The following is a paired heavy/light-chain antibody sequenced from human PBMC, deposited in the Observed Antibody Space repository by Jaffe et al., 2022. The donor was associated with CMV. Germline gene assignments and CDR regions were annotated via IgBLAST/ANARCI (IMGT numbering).Light chain of an antibody. CDR2: YDS. J-gene: IGLJ1*01. Sequence: SYVLTQPPSVSVAPGKTASITCGGDNIGTKSVHWYQQKPGQAPVMVIYYDSDRPSGIPERFSGSNSGNTATLTISRVEAGDEADYHCQVWDSTSEHYVFGSGTKVTVL. CDR3: QVWDSTSEHYV. V-gene: IGLV3-21*04. CDR1: NIGTKS.
Heavy chain of an antibody. CDR3: GRYRYGGFDY. J-gene: IGHJ4*02. Sequence: QVHLVESGGGLVKPGGSLRLSCAASGFTFSDYYMNWIRQAPGKGLEWISYISSSGRTIFYADSVKGRFTISRDNAKNSVFLQMNSLRVEDTAVYYCGRYRYGGFDYWGQGTLVSVSS. D-gene: IGHD5-18*01. V-gene: IGHV3-11*01. CDR1: GFTFSDYY. CDR2: ISSSGRTI.